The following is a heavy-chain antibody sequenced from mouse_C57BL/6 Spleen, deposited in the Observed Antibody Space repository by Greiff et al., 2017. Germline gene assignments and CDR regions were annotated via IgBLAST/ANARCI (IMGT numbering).Heavy chain of an antibody. Sequence: QVQLKESGAELVKPGASVKISCKASGYAFSSYWMNWVKQRPGKGLEWIGQIYPGDGDTNYNGKFKGKATLTADKSSSTAYMQLSSLTSEDSAVYFCARWAVVAHYYAMDYWGQGTSVTVSS. CDR1: GYAFSSYW. D-gene: IGHD1-1*01. V-gene: IGHV1-80*01. J-gene: IGHJ4*01. CDR3: ARWAVVAHYYAMDY. CDR2: IYPGDGDT.